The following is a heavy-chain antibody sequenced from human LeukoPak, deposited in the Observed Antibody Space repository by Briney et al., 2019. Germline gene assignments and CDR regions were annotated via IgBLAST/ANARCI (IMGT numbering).Heavy chain of an antibody. V-gene: IGHV3-30*02. CDR2: IRFDGNNK. CDR3: ARQIGVSIDY. Sequence: PGGSLRLSCAASRFTFSSFDMHWVRQAPGKGLEWVTFIRFDGNNKYYADSVKGRFTISRDNSKNTLYPQMSSLRPEDTAVYYCARQIGVSIDYWGQGTLVTVSS. D-gene: IGHD5/OR15-5a*01. CDR1: RFTFSSFD. J-gene: IGHJ4*02.